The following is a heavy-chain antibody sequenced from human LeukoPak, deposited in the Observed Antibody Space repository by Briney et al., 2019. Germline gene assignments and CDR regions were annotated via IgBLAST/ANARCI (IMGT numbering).Heavy chain of an antibody. CDR3: AREVEYTSSLSIDY. CDR2: ITHSGST. Sequence: SETLSLTCAVYGGSFSGFYWNWIRQPPGKGLEWIGEITHSGSTNYNPSLKSRVTISVDTSKNQFSLKLSSVTAADTAVYYCAREVEYTSSLSIDYWGQGTLVTVSS. J-gene: IGHJ4*02. V-gene: IGHV4-34*01. CDR1: GGSFSGFY. D-gene: IGHD6-6*01.